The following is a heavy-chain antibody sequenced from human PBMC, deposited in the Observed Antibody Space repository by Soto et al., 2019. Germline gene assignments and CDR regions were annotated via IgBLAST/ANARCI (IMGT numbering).Heavy chain of an antibody. CDR3: ARDRDIVVGRGGMDV. D-gene: IGHD2-15*01. Sequence: QVQLQESGPGLVKPSQTLSLTCTVSGGSISSGDYYWSWIRQPPGKGLEWIGYIYYSGSTYYNPSLKRRLTISVDTSRNQFPRKLSSVTAAGAAVYYWARDRDIVVGRGGMDVWGPGTTVTVSS. CDR2: IYYSGST. CDR1: GGSISSGDYY. V-gene: IGHV4-30-4*01. J-gene: IGHJ6*02.